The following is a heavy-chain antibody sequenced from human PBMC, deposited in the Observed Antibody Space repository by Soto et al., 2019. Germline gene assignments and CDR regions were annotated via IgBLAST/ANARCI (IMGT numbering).Heavy chain of an antibody. J-gene: IGHJ6*02. CDR1: GFTFSSYA. V-gene: IGHV3-23*01. Sequence: GGSLRLSCAASGFTFSSYAMSWVRQAPGKGLEWVSAISGSGGSTYYADSVRGRFTISRDNSKNTLYLQMNSLRAEDTAVYYCAKPPQGIAARPMDVWGQGTTVTVSS. CDR2: ISGSGGST. CDR3: AKPPQGIAARPMDV. D-gene: IGHD6-6*01.